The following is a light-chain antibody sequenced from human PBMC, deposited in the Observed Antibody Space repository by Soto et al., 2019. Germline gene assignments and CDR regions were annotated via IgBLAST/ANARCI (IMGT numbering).Light chain of an antibody. Sequence: DIMITQSPSTLSVSPGERATLPCRASQNLSSNLAWYQQKPGQVPRLFIYGASIRATGVPARFSGSGSGTEFTLTISSLQSEDFAVYYCQQYNNWPPWTFGQGTKVDIK. V-gene: IGKV3-15*01. CDR2: GAS. CDR1: QNLSSN. CDR3: QQYNNWPPWT. J-gene: IGKJ1*01.